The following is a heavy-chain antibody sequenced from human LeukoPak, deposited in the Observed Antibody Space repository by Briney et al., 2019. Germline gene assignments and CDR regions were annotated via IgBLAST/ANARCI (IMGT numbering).Heavy chain of an antibody. V-gene: IGHV3-64D*06. CDR1: GFTFSSYA. CDR3: VKALTYYYDSSGYLY. J-gene: IGHJ4*02. CDR2: ISSNGGST. Sequence: GGSLRLSCSASGFTFSSYAMHWVRQAPGKGLEYVSAISSNGGSTYYADSVKGRFTIPRDNSKNTLYLQMSSLRAEDTAVYYCVKALTYYYDSSGYLYWGQGTLVTVSS. D-gene: IGHD3-22*01.